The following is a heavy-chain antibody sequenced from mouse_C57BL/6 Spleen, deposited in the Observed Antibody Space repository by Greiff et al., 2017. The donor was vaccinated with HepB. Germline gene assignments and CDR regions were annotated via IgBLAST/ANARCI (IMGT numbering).Heavy chain of an antibody. CDR3: AKNYDYDGFDD. CDR2: INPSNGGT. J-gene: IGHJ2*01. V-gene: IGHV1-42*01. D-gene: IGHD2-4*01. Sequence: VQLKQSGPELVKPGASVKISCKASGYSFTGYYMNWVKQSPEKSLEWIGEINPSNGGTTYNQKFKAKGTLTVDKSSSTAYMQLKGLTSEDSAVYYCAKNYDYDGFDDWGQGTTLTVAS. CDR1: GYSFTGYY.